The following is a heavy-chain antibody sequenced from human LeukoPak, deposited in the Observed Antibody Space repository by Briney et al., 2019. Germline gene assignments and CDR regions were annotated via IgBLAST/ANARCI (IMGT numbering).Heavy chain of an antibody. J-gene: IGHJ4*02. CDR1: GFTFSGFW. D-gene: IGHD3-22*01. CDR3: ARSYYYDSSGLGTIDY. CDR2: IKQDGSDK. Sequence: GGSLRLSCAASGFTFSGFWMTWVRQAPGKGLAWVANIKQDGSDKHYVDSVEGRFTISRDNFKNTLYLQMNSLRAEDTAVYYCARSYYYDSSGLGTIDYWGQGTLVTVSS. V-gene: IGHV3-7*01.